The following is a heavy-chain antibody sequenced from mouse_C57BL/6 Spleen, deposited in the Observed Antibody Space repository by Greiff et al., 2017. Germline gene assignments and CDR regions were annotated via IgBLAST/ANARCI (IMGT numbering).Heavy chain of an antibody. V-gene: IGHV1-50*01. Sequence: QVQLQQPGAELVKPGASVKLSCKASGYTFTSYWMQWVKQRPGQGLEWIGEIDPSDSYTNYNQKFKGKATLTVDKSSSTAYMQLSSLTSEDSAVYYCARGYYGSEVYAMDYWGQGTSVTVSS. CDR1: GYTFTSYW. CDR3: ARGYYGSEVYAMDY. D-gene: IGHD1-1*01. CDR2: IDPSDSYT. J-gene: IGHJ4*01.